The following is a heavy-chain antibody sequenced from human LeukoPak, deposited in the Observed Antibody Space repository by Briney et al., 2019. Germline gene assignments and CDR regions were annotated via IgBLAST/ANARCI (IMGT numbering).Heavy chain of an antibody. V-gene: IGHV3-21*01. J-gene: IGHJ4*02. CDR2: ISSSSSYI. Sequence: GGSLRLSCAASGFTFSSYSMNWVRQAPGKGLEWVSSISSSSSYIYYADSVKGRFTISRDNAKNSLYLQMNSLRAEDTAVYYCARVPQAAAGTGGGYWGQGTLVTVSS. CDR3: ARVPQAAAGTGGGY. CDR1: GFTFSSYS. D-gene: IGHD6-13*01.